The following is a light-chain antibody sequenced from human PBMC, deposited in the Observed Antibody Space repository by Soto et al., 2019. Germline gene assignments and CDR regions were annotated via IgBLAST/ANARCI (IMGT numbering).Light chain of an antibody. J-gene: IGKJ5*01. Sequence: EIVMTQSPASLSVSPGERVTLSCRAGQGVTTNFAWYQQKSGQSPRLLIYDVSTRATGVPARFSGTGSETEFTLTISSLQSEDFAVYYCHQYNKWPPITFGQGTRLEIK. CDR3: HQYNKWPPIT. CDR2: DVS. CDR1: QGVTTN. V-gene: IGKV3-15*01.